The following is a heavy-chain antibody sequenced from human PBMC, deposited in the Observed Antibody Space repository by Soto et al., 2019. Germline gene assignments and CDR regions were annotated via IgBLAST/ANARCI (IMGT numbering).Heavy chain of an antibody. CDR1: GFTFSAFD. Sequence: GWSLRLSCGASGFTFSAFDLHWVRQAPGKGLEWVAVTSTNDGIKIYADSVKGRFTISRDNSKSTLYLQMNSLRPEDTAVYFCARDPLLGAPDYFDCWGQGTLVTVSS. CDR3: ARDPLLGAPDYFDC. V-gene: IGHV3-30-3*01. D-gene: IGHD3-3*02. CDR2: TSTNDGIK. J-gene: IGHJ4*02.